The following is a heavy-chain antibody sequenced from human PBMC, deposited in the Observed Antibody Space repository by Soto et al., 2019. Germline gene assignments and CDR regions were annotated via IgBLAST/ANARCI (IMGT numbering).Heavy chain of an antibody. CDR3: ARDIDNRDYYYGLDV. CDR1: GFVFKNYE. V-gene: IGHV3-48*03. CDR2: ISNSGNTI. D-gene: IGHD1-20*01. Sequence: GGSLRLSCVASGFVFKNYEMNWVRQAPGKGLEWISYISNSGNTIYVADSMRGRFTISRDNAKNSLFLQMDSLRADDTAVYYCARDIDNRDYYYGLDVWGQGTTVTVSS. J-gene: IGHJ6*02.